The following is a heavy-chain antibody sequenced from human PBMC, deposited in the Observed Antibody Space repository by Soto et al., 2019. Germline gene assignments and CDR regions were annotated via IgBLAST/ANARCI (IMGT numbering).Heavy chain of an antibody. Sequence: QLQLQESGSGLVKPSQTLSLTCAVSGGSVNSAGYSWSWIRQPPGKGLEWIGYIYHSGSTYYNTSLITRVTLSLDRSNNHFSLKLSSVTAADTAVYYSATVPIYYDSRGFYQYGTFDIWGQGTMVTVSS. D-gene: IGHD3-22*01. CDR2: IYHSGST. CDR1: GGSVNSAGYS. CDR3: ATVPIYYDSRGFYQYGTFDI. V-gene: IGHV4-30-2*01. J-gene: IGHJ3*02.